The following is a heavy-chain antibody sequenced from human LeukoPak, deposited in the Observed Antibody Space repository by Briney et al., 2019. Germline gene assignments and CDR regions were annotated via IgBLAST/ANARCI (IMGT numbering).Heavy chain of an antibody. J-gene: IGHJ4*02. CDR3: AKELGSSWYDFDY. V-gene: IGHV3-74*01. D-gene: IGHD6-13*01. Sequence: PGGSLRLSCAASGFTFSSYWMHWVRQAPGKGLVWVSRINSDGSSTSYADSVKGRFTISRDNAKNTLYLQMNSLRAEDTAVYYCAKELGSSWYDFDYWGQGTLVTVSS. CDR1: GFTFSSYW. CDR2: INSDGSST.